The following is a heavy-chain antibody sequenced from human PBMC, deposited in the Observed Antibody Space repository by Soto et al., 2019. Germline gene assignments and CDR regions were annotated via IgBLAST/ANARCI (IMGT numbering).Heavy chain of an antibody. CDR1: GGSISSGVYS. CDR2: VHHTGST. J-gene: IGHJ1*01. V-gene: IGHV4-30-2*01. Sequence: PSDTLSRTCAVSGGSISSGVYSGTWIRQPPGKGLEWIGYVHHTGSTTYNPSLKTRVNISVDRPNNQFFLTLPSATADDSAVYYCDRGPWNDVFQYWGLCILVT. D-gene: IGHD1-1*01. CDR3: DRGPWNDVFQY.